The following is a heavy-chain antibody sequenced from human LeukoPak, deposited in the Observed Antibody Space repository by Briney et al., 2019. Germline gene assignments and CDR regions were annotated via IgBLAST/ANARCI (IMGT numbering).Heavy chain of an antibody. J-gene: IGHJ3*02. V-gene: IGHV4-59*01. CDR2: IYYSGST. CDR1: GGSISTYY. CDR3: AREEVPHGFDI. Sequence: KPSETLPLTCTVSGGSISTYYWSWIRQPPGKGLEYIGYIYYSGSTNYNPSLKSRVTMSLDTSKNQFSLKLSSVTAADTAVYYCAREEVPHGFDIWGQGTMVTVSS.